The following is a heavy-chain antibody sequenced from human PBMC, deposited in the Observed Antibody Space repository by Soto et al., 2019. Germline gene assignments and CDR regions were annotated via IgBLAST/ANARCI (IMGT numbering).Heavy chain of an antibody. CDR1: GFTFSTYS. CDR2: ISIGSDYI. V-gene: IGHV3-21*01. D-gene: IGHD3-3*01. Sequence: GGSLRLSCSASGFTFSTYSMNWVRQAPGKGLELVSSISIGSDYIYYADSMKGRFTISRDNAKNSLYLQMNSLRAEDTAVYYCARGEWYFDYWGQGALVTVSS. CDR3: ARGEWYFDY. J-gene: IGHJ4*02.